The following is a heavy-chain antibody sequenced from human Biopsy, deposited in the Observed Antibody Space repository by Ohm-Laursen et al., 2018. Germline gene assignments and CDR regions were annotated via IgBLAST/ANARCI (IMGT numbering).Heavy chain of an antibody. CDR3: ARAYYYGAESVYSPWMHV. J-gene: IGHJ6*02. Sequence: GTLCLTCAVSGDSVNTYYFYWTWIRRPPGKGLEWIGHIFYSGTTKCSPSLERRARISMDKASNQFSLRLTSVSAADTATYYCARAYYYGAESVYSPWMHVWGQGTTVRVS. D-gene: IGHD3-10*01. CDR1: GDSVNTYYFY. CDR2: IFYSGTT. V-gene: IGHV4-61*01.